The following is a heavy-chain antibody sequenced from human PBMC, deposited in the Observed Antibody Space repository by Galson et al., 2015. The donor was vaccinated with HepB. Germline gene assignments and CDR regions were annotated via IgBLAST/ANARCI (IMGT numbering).Heavy chain of an antibody. D-gene: IGHD3-22*01. V-gene: IGHV3-33*01. CDR3: ARDKVRVDSSGYDAFDV. CDR2: IWYDVSNK. CDR1: GFTFSSYG. Sequence: SLRLSCAASGFTFSSYGMHWVRQAPGKGLEWVAIIWYDVSNKYYADSVKGRFTISRDNSKNTLYLQMNSLRAEDTAVYYCARDKVRVDSSGYDAFDVWGQGTMVTVSS. J-gene: IGHJ3*01.